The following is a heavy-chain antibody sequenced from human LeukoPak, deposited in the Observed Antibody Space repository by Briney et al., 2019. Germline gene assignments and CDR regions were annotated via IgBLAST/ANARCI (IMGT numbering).Heavy chain of an antibody. CDR2: ISAYNGNT. V-gene: IGHV1-18*01. Sequence: GASVKVSCKASGYTFTSYGISWVRQAPGQGLEWMGWISAYNGNTNYAQKLQGRVTMITDTSTSTAYMELRSLRSDDTAVYYCARDQLWKWIDGYNEYFQHWGQGTLVTVSS. J-gene: IGHJ1*01. CDR1: GYTFTSYG. D-gene: IGHD5-24*01. CDR3: ARDQLWKWIDGYNEYFQH.